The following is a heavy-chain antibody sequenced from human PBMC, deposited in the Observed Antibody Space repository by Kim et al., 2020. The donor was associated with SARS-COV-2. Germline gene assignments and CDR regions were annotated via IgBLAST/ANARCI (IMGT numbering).Heavy chain of an antibody. Sequence: GGSLRLSCAASGFTFSSYAMHWVRQAPGKGLEWVAVISYDGSNKYYADSVKGRFTISRDNSKNTLYLQMNSLRAEDTAVYYCARLHTATFDYWGQGTLVTVSS. D-gene: IGHD5-18*01. CDR2: ISYDGSNK. CDR3: ARLHTATFDY. J-gene: IGHJ4*02. CDR1: GFTFSSYA. V-gene: IGHV3-30-3*01.